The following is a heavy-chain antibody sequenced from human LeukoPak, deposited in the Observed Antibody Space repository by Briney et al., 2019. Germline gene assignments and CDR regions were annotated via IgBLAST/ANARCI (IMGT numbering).Heavy chain of an antibody. CDR1: GYKFANYW. CDR3: ARTYASDLNDAFDI. CDR2: IFPGDSDT. V-gene: IGHV5-51*01. J-gene: IGHJ3*02. Sequence: GESLKISCRGSGYKFANYWIAWVRQMPGKGLEWVGIIFPGDSDTRYSPSFQGQVTISADKSISTAYLQWSSLKASDTAMYYCARTYASDLNDAFDIWGQGTMVTVSS. D-gene: IGHD3-10*01.